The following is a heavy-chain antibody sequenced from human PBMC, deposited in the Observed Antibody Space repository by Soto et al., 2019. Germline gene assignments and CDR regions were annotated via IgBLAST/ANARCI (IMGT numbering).Heavy chain of an antibody. Sequence: GASVKVSFKASGYTFTGYYMHWLRQAPGQGLEWMGWINPNSGGTNYAQKFQGWVTMTRDTSISTAYMELSRLRSDDTAVYYCAREQRGAGYYYGMDVWGQGTTVTVSS. CDR2: INPNSGGT. V-gene: IGHV1-2*04. J-gene: IGHJ6*02. CDR1: GYTFTGYY. CDR3: AREQRGAGYYYGMDV. D-gene: IGHD1-1*01.